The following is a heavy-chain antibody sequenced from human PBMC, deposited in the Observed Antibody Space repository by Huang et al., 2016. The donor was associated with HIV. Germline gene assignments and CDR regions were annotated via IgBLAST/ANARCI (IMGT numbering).Heavy chain of an antibody. J-gene: IGHJ3*02. D-gene: IGHD1-1*01. CDR1: GGSFRGYY. Sequence: QVQLQQWGAGLLKPSETLSLTCAFYGGSFRGYYWSWIPQSPGKELAWIGEINHSGSTNFHPSLKSRLTISVDTSKNQFALKLSSVTAADTAVYYCARERMMSWLDDHDAFDIWGQGTMVTVSS. CDR3: ARERMMSWLDDHDAFDI. V-gene: IGHV4-34*01. CDR2: INHSGST.